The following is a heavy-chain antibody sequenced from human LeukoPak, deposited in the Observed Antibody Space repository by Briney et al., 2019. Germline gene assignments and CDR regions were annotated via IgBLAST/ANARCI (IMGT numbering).Heavy chain of an antibody. D-gene: IGHD1-26*01. Sequence: GGSLRLSCAASGFTFSSYSMNWVRQAPGKGLEWVSSISSSSSYIYYADSVKGRFTISRDNAKNSLYLQMNSLRAGDTAVYYCARDPGIVGATKSIDYWGQGTLVAVSS. V-gene: IGHV3-21*01. CDR3: ARDPGIVGATKSIDY. CDR2: ISSSSSYI. CDR1: GFTFSSYS. J-gene: IGHJ4*02.